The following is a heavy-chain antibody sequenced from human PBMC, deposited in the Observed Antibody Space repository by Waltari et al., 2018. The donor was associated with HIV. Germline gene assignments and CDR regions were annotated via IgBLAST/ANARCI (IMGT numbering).Heavy chain of an antibody. V-gene: IGHV3-48*02. CDR2: ISSGSETI. D-gene: IGHD5-18*01. CDR3: VRYSSAYH. J-gene: IGHJ1*01. CDR1: GFTFSNYA. Sequence: EVPLVESGGGLVQPGGSVRLSCAASGFTFSNYAMNWVRQAPGKGLEWVAYISSGSETIYYADSVKGRFTISRDNGQNSLFLQMSSLRDEDTAVYYCVRYSSAYHWGQGTLLTVSS.